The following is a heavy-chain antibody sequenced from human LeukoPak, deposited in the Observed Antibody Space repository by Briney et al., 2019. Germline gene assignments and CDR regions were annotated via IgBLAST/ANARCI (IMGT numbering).Heavy chain of an antibody. CDR3: ARGAYGDSPSFDY. CDR1: GGSISSYY. J-gene: IGHJ4*02. D-gene: IGHD4-17*01. V-gene: IGHV4-34*01. Sequence: SETLSLTCTVSGGSISSYYWSWIRQPPGKGLEWIGEINHSGSTNYNPSLKSRVTISVDTSKNQFSLKLSSVTAADTAVYYCARGAYGDSPSFDYWGQGTLVTVSS. CDR2: INHSGST.